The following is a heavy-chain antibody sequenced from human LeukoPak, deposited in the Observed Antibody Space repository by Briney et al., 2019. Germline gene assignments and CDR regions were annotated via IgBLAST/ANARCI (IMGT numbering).Heavy chain of an antibody. Sequence: GESLRLSCAASGFTFSRYWIHWVRQAPGKGLEWVANIKEDGSEINYIDSVKGRFTISRDNAKNLLYLQMNSLRAEDTAVYYCATDRGWLQFDYWGQGTLVTVSS. CDR2: IKEDGSEI. J-gene: IGHJ4*02. D-gene: IGHD5-24*01. CDR3: ATDRGWLQFDY. CDR1: GFTFSRYW. V-gene: IGHV3-7*01.